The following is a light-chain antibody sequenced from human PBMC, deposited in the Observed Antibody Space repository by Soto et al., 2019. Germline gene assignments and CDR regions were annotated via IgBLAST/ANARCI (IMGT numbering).Light chain of an antibody. Sequence: DIQMTQSPSTLSASVGDTVTITCRASQSTSSWLAWYQHKPGKAPKLLIYKASSLESGVPSRFSGRGSGTEFTLTISSLQPDDFATYYCQHFSSYSGTFGQETKVEIK. V-gene: IGKV1-5*03. CDR2: KAS. CDR3: QHFSSYSGT. J-gene: IGKJ1*01. CDR1: QSTSSW.